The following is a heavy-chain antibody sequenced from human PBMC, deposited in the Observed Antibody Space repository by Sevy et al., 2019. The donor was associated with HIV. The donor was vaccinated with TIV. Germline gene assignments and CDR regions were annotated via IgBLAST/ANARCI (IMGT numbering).Heavy chain of an antibody. CDR2: ISGSGGST. CDR1: GFTFSSYA. CDR3: AKQSRARGWELLAYYYGMDV. J-gene: IGHJ6*02. D-gene: IGHD1-26*01. Sequence: GGSLRLSCAASGFTFSSYAMSWVRQAPGKGLEWISAISGSGGSTYYADSVKGRFTISRDNSKNTLYLQMNSLRAEDTAVYYCAKQSRARGWELLAYYYGMDVWGQGTTVTVSS. V-gene: IGHV3-23*01.